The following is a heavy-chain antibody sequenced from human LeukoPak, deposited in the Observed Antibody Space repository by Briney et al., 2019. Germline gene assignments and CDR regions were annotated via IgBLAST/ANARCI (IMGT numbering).Heavy chain of an antibody. J-gene: IGHJ6*02. D-gene: IGHD2-2*02. CDR2: ISAYNGNT. CDR1: GYTFTSYG. Sequence: ASVKVSCKASGYTFTSYGISWVRQAPGQGLVWMGWISAYNGNTNYAQKLQGRVTMTTDTSTSTAYMELRSLRSDDTAVYYCARDGDIVVVPAAIRGYYYYGMDVWGQGTTVTVSS. CDR3: ARDGDIVVVPAAIRGYYYYGMDV. V-gene: IGHV1-18*01.